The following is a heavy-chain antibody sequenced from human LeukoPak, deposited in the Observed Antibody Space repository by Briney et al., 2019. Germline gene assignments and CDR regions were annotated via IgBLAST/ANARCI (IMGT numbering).Heavy chain of an antibody. V-gene: IGHV1-8*01. J-gene: IGHJ6*02. CDR3: AREAVTTSPRYYYGMDV. CDR2: MNPNSGNT. D-gene: IGHD4-17*01. CDR1: GYTFTSYD. Sequence: ASVKVSCKASGYTFTSYDINWVRQATGQGLEWMGWMNPNSGNTGYAQKFQGRVTMTRNTSISTAYMELSSLRSEDTAVYYCAREAVTTSPRYYYGMDVWGQGTTVTVSS.